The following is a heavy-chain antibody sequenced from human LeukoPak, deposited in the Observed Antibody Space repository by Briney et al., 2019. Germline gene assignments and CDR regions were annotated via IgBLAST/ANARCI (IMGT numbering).Heavy chain of an antibody. CDR2: INPSDGST. CDR1: GYSFTYHY. Sequence: GASVKVSCKASGYSFTYHYMHWLRQAPGQGLEWIGIINPSDGSTTYAQKFQGRVTMTRDMSTSTVYMELSSLRAEDTAVYYCARPSYSSSWYWSAQLNFDYWGQGTLVTVSS. J-gene: IGHJ4*02. V-gene: IGHV1-46*01. CDR3: ARPSYSSSWYWSAQLNFDY. D-gene: IGHD6-13*01.